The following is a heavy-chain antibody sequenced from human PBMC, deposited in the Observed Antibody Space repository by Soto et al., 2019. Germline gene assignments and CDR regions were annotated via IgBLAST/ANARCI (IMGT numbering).Heavy chain of an antibody. CDR3: ATDYDFWSGFTGGYYGMDV. CDR2: FDPEDGET. Sequence: GASVKVSCKVSGYTLTDLSMHWVRQAPGKGLEWMGGFDPEDGETIYAQKFQGRVTMTEDTSTDTAYMELSSLRSEDTAVYYCATDYDFWSGFTGGYYGMDVWGQGTTVTVSS. D-gene: IGHD3-3*01. CDR1: GYTLTDLS. J-gene: IGHJ6*02. V-gene: IGHV1-24*01.